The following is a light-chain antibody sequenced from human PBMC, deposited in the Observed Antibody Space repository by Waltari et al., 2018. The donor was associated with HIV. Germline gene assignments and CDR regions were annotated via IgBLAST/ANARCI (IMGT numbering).Light chain of an antibody. CDR2: EVS. Sequence: QSALTQPASVSGSPGQSITISCTGTSPDVRGYNSVSWYQHHPGKAPKVMIYEVSNRPSGVSNRFSGSKSGNTASLTISGLQAEDEADYYCSSYTSSTTWVFGGGTKLTVL. CDR3: SSYTSSTTWV. CDR1: SPDVRGYNS. J-gene: IGLJ3*02. V-gene: IGLV2-14*01.